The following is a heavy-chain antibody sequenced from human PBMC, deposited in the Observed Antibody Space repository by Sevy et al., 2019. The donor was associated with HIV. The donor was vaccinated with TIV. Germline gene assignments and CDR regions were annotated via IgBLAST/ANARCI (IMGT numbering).Heavy chain of an antibody. D-gene: IGHD3-10*01. CDR2: ISYSSNYI. CDR1: GFTFISFT. CDR3: ARPYGSGSWEAFDV. J-gene: IGHJ3*01. Sequence: GGSLRLSCAASGFTFISFTMNWVRQAPGKGLEWVASISYSSNYIYYADSLKGRFTISRDNAKNSLFLQMNSLRAEDTAVYYCARPYGSGSWEAFDVWGQGTMVTVSS. V-gene: IGHV3-21*01.